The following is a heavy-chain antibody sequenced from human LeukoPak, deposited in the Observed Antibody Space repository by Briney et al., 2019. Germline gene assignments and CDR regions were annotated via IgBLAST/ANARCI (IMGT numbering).Heavy chain of an antibody. V-gene: IGHV4-34*01. CDR3: ARAAQGYSYGSYYYYYMDV. Sequence: SETLSLTCAVYGGSFSGYYWSWIRQPPGKGLEWIGEINHSGSTNYNPSLKSRVTISVDTSKNQFSLKLSSVTAADTAVYYCARAAQGYSYGSYYYYYMDVWGKGTTVTVSS. D-gene: IGHD5-18*01. J-gene: IGHJ6*03. CDR2: INHSGST. CDR1: GGSFSGYY.